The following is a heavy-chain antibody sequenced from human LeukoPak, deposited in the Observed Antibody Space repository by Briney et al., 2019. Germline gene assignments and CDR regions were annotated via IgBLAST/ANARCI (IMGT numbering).Heavy chain of an antibody. V-gene: IGHV3-11*01. CDR2: ISSSGSTI. Sequence: PGGSLRLSCAASGFTFTDYYMSWIRQAPGKGLEWVSYISSSGSTIHYADSVKGRFTISRDNAKNSLYPQMNSLRAEDTAVYYCARSGDSSGYFREITLYYFDYWGQGTLVTVSS. CDR3: ARSGDSSGYFREITLYYFDY. D-gene: IGHD3-22*01. CDR1: GFTFTDYY. J-gene: IGHJ4*02.